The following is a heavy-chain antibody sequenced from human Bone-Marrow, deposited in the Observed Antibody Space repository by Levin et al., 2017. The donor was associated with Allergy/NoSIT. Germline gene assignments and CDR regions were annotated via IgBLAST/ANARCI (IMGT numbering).Heavy chain of an antibody. CDR3: ARGWYSFDS. CDR2: INSDGSST. J-gene: IGHJ4*02. D-gene: IGHD6-19*01. CDR1: GLPFNSYW. V-gene: IGHV3-74*01. Sequence: LSLTCAASGLPFNSYWMHWVRQGPGKALERVSRINSDGSSTDYADSVKGRFTISRDNARNTLYLQMNSLRAEDTAVYYCARGWYSFDSWGQGTLVTVSS.